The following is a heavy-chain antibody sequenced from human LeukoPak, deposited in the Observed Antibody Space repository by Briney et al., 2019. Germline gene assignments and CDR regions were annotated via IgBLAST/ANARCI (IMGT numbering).Heavy chain of an antibody. CDR2: IIPIFGTA. V-gene: IGHV1-69*13. J-gene: IGHJ6*03. Sequence: SVKVSCKASGGTFSSYAISWVRRAPGRGLEWMGGIIPIFGTANYAQKFQGRVTITADESTSTAYMELSSLRSEDTAVYYCARVTGDYGDYGSYYYYMDVWGKGTTVTISS. D-gene: IGHD4-17*01. CDR3: ARVTGDYGDYGSYYYYMDV. CDR1: GGTFSSYA.